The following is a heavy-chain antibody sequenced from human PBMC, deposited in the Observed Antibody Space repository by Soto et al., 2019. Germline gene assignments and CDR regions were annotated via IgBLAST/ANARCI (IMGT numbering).Heavy chain of an antibody. V-gene: IGHV3-33*06. J-gene: IGHJ3*02. CDR3: AKDQSMIVVADAFDI. Sequence: QVQLVESGGGVVQPGRSLRLSCAASGFTFSSYGMHWVRQAPGKGLEWVAVIWYEGSNKYYADSVKGRFTISRDNSKNTLYMQTNSLRAEDTAVYYCAKDQSMIVVADAFDIWGQGTMVTVSS. D-gene: IGHD3-22*01. CDR1: GFTFSSYG. CDR2: IWYEGSNK.